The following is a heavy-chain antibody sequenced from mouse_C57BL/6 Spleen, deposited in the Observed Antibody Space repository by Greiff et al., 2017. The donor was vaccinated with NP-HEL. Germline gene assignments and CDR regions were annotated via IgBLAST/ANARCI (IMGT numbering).Heavy chain of an antibody. V-gene: IGHV5-6*01. CDR2: ISSGGSYT. J-gene: IGHJ4*01. Sequence: EVQLVESGGDLVKPGGSLKLSCAASGFTFSSYGMSWVRQTPDKRLEWVATISSGGSYTYYPDSVKGRFTISRDNAKNTLYLQMSSLKSEDTAMYYCARREEDYAMDYWGQGTSVTVSS. CDR3: ARREEDYAMDY. CDR1: GFTFSSYG.